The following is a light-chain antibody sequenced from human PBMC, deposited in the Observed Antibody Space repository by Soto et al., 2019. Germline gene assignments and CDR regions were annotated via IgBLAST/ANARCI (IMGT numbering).Light chain of an antibody. V-gene: IGKV3-20*01. CDR2: GAS. CDR3: QQYGSSPLT. J-gene: IGKJ4*01. Sequence: TQYPATLSVSLSDGATHAESASENVRVKLGWYQQKAGQAPRLLIYGASTRATGIPDRFSGSGSGTQFTLTISRLEPEDFAVYYCQQYGSSPLTFGGGTKVDIK. CDR1: ENVRVK.